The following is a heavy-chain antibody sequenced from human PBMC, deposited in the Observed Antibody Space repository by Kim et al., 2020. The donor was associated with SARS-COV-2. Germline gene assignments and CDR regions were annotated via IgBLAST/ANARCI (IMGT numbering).Heavy chain of an antibody. CDR2: ISSSSSYI. CDR3: ARGDGYIRDQKYYFDY. D-gene: IGHD3-10*01. Sequence: GGSLRLSCAASGFTFSSYSMNWVRQAPGKGLEWVSSISSSSSYIYYADSVKGRFTISRDNAKNSLYLQMNSLRAEDTAVYYCARGDGYIRDQKYYFDYWGQGTLVTVSS. V-gene: IGHV3-21*01. CDR1: GFTFSSYS. J-gene: IGHJ4*02.